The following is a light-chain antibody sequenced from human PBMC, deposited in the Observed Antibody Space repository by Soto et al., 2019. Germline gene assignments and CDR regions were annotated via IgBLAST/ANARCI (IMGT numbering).Light chain of an antibody. J-gene: IGLJ2*01. CDR2: EVT. CDR1: SSDVGDNNY. Sequence: QSVLTQPASVSASPGQSITISCSGTSSDVGDNNYACWYQQHPGKAPKLIIYEVTNRPSGVSIRFSGSKSGNTASLTISGLRAEDEADYYCSSYTSSGVFGGGTKVTVL. V-gene: IGLV2-14*01. CDR3: SSYTSSGV.